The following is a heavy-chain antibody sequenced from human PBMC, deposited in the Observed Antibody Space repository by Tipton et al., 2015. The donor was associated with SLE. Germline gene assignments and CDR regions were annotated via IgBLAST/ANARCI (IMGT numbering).Heavy chain of an antibody. CDR1: GYSISSGYF. CDR3: VREGYSSGWDGDFDY. D-gene: IGHD6-19*01. Sequence: TLSLTCTVSGYSISSGYFWGWIRQPAGKGLEWIGRIHTSGSADYNPSLKSRVTISVDTSKNQFSLKLTFVTAADTAVYYCVREGYSSGWDGDFDYWGRGTLVTVSS. CDR2: IHTSGSA. V-gene: IGHV4-61*02. J-gene: IGHJ4*02.